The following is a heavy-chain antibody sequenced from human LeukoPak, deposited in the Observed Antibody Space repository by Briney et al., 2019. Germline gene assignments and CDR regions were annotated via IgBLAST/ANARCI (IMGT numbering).Heavy chain of an antibody. CDR2: IYPGDSDT. J-gene: IGHJ3*02. D-gene: IGHD3-9*01. V-gene: IGHV5-51*01. CDR1: GYIFTSYW. Sequence: GESLKISCKGSGYIFTSYWIGWVRQMPGKGLEWMGIIYPGDSDTRYSPSFQGQVTISADKSISTAYLQWSSLKASDTAMYYCARTTNFDWLFDAFDIWGQGTMVTVSS. CDR3: ARTTNFDWLFDAFDI.